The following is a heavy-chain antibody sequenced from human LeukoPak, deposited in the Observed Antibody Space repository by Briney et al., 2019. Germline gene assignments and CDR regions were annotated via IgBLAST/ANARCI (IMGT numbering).Heavy chain of an antibody. J-gene: IGHJ3*02. V-gene: IGHV4-61*02. CDR2: IYTSGST. CDR1: GGSISSGSYY. Sequence: PSETLSLTCTVSGGSISSGSYYWSWIRQPAGKGLEWIGRIYTSGSTNYNPSLKSRVTISVDTSKNQFSLKLSSVTAADTAVYYCARAPEDYDAFDIRGQGTMATVSS. D-gene: IGHD2-15*01. CDR3: ARAPEDYDAFDI.